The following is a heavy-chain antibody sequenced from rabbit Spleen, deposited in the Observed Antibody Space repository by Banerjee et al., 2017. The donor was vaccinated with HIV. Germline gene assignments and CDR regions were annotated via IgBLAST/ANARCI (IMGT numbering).Heavy chain of an antibody. D-gene: IGHD7-1*01. Sequence: EESGGDLVKPEGSLTLTCTASGFSFSSSYWICWVRQAPGKGLEWIACIYTGSSGSTWYASWAKGRFTISKTSSTTVTLQMTSLTAADTATYFCARDTGTVYYSNGWGPGTLVT. CDR3: ARDTGTVYYSNG. CDR2: IYTGSSGST. J-gene: IGHJ4*01. CDR1: GFSFSSSYW. V-gene: IGHV1S45*01.